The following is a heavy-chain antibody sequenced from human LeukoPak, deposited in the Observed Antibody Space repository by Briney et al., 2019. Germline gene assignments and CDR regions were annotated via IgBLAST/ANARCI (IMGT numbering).Heavy chain of an antibody. D-gene: IGHD2-15*01. Sequence: ASVKVSCKASGYTFTTYAMNWVRQDPGQGLEWMGWINTDTGNPTYAQGFTGRFVFSLDTSVSTAYLQISSLKAEDTAVYYCARASCTGGTCPTFIDFWGQGTLVTVSS. CDR3: ARASCTGGTCPTFIDF. V-gene: IGHV7-4-1*02. CDR2: INTDTGNP. CDR1: GYTFTTYA. J-gene: IGHJ4*02.